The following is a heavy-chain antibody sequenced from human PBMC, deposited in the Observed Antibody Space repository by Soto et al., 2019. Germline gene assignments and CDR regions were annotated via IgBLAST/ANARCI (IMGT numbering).Heavy chain of an antibody. CDR2: IVVISNTA. V-gene: IGHV1-69*06. CDR3: ARAIKRWEVHYYFDY. CDR1: GSTFNNFA. J-gene: IGHJ4*02. Sequence: QVVLLQSGAEVKDPGSSVRVSCEVSGSTFNNFAFSWVRQAPGHGPEWMGGIVVISNTADYSQRFQDRVTITADTSTNTLYMELGSLTFEDTAVYYCARAIKRWEVHYYFDYWGQGTLVTVSS. D-gene: IGHD1-26*01.